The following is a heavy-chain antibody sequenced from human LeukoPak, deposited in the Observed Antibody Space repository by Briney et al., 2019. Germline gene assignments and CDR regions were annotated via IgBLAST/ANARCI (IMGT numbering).Heavy chain of an antibody. J-gene: IGHJ6*02. CDR3: AAARLRRSSSPPTMDI. V-gene: IGHV1-58*01. CDR1: GFTFTSYA. CDR2: VVVDSGNR. Sequence: TSVKVSCKSSGFTFTSYALQWVRQARAPRLEWIGLVVVDSGNRNYAHKSHERVTITRDKSTSTAYMELTTLRSEYTPVSHCAAARLRRSSSPPTMDISGQRTTFSVS. D-gene: IGHD6-13*01.